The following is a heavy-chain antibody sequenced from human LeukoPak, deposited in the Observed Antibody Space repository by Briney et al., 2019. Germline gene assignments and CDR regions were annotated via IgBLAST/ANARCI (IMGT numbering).Heavy chain of an antibody. CDR2: ISWNSGSI. CDR3: AKDPHRASSGWPYFDY. D-gene: IGHD6-19*01. J-gene: IGHJ4*02. CDR1: GFTFDDYA. V-gene: IGHV3-9*01. Sequence: GGSLRLSCAASGFTFDDYAMHWVRQAPGKGLEWVSGISWNSGSIGYADSVKGRFTISRDNAKNSLYLQMNSLRAEDTASYYCAKDPHRASSGWPYFDYWGQGTLVTVSS.